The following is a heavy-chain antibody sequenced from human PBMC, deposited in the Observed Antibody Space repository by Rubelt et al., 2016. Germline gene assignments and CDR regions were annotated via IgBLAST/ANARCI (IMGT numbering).Heavy chain of an antibody. D-gene: IGHD2-21*01. V-gene: IGHV4-4*07. Sequence: QVQLQESGPGLVKPSETLSLTCTVSGGSISSYYWSWIRQPAGKGLEWIGRIYTSGSTNYNPSLKSRVTMSVTTSRNQFSLKLTSVTAADTAVYYCATLFCGGNCRFDYWGQGTLVTVSS. CDR2: IYTSGST. CDR3: ATLFCGGNCRFDY. CDR1: GGSISSYY. J-gene: IGHJ4*02.